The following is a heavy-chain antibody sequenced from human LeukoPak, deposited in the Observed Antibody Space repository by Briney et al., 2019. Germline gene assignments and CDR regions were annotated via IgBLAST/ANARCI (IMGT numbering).Heavy chain of an antibody. CDR2: IIPIFGTA. CDR1: GGTFSSYA. J-gene: IGHJ4*02. CDR3: ARDGAVDYYGSGSYYNVFDY. D-gene: IGHD3-10*01. V-gene: IGHV1-69*13. Sequence: ASVKVSCKASGGTFSSYAISWVRQAPGQGLEWMGWIIPIFGTANYAQKFQGRVTITADESTSTAYMELSSLRSEDTAVYYCARDGAVDYYGSGSYYNVFDYWGQGTLVTVSS.